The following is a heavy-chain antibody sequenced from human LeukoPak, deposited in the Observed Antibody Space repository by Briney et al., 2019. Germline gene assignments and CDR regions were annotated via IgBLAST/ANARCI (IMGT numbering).Heavy chain of an antibody. CDR3: ARSPHILTGENFDY. V-gene: IGHV1-2*02. Sequence: VASVKVSCKASGYTFTDYYMHWVRQAPGQGLEWMGWINPNHGDTNYAQKFQDRVSMTRDTSISTAYMHLSRLRSADTAVYYCARSPHILTGENFDYWGQGTLVTVSS. J-gene: IGHJ4*02. CDR1: GYTFTDYY. D-gene: IGHD3-9*01. CDR2: INPNHGDT.